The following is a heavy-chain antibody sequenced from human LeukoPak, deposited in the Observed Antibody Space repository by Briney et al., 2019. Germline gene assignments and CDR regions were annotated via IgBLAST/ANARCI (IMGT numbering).Heavy chain of an antibody. J-gene: IGHJ6*03. Sequence: ASVKVSCKASGYTFTSYYMRWVRQAPGQGLEWMGIINPSGGSTSYAQKFQGRVTMTRDTSTSTVYMELSSLRSEDTAVYYCARDALYCSSTSCYHYYYYMDVWGKGTTVTVSS. CDR2: INPSGGST. CDR3: ARDALYCSSTSCYHYYYYMDV. V-gene: IGHV1-46*01. D-gene: IGHD2-2*01. CDR1: GYTFTSYY.